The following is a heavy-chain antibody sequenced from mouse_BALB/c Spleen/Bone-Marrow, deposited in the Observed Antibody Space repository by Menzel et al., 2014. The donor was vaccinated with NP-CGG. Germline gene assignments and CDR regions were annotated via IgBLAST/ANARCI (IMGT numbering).Heavy chain of an antibody. CDR3: ARIYYYGRDY. V-gene: IGHV1-7*01. J-gene: IGHJ2*01. D-gene: IGHD1-1*01. CDR2: INPSTGYT. CDR1: GYTFTNYW. Sequence: VMLVESGAELAKPGASVKMSCKASGYTFTNYWMHWVKQRPGQGPEWIGYINPSTGYTEYNQKFKDKATLTADKSSSTAYMQLSSLTSEDSAVYYCARIYYYGRDYWGQGTTLTVSS.